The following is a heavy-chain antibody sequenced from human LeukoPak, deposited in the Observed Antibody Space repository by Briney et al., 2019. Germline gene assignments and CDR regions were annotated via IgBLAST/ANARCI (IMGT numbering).Heavy chain of an antibody. CDR2: IYYSGST. V-gene: IGHV4-39*07. D-gene: IGHD6-13*01. CDR1: GGSISSSSYY. Sequence: SETLSLTCTVSGGSISSSSYYWGWIRQPPGTGLEWIGSIYYSGSTYYNPSLKSRVTISVDTSKNQFSLKLSSVTAADTAVYYCARDLAYSSSWYLLSWFDPWGQGTLVTVSS. CDR3: ARDLAYSSSWYLLSWFDP. J-gene: IGHJ5*02.